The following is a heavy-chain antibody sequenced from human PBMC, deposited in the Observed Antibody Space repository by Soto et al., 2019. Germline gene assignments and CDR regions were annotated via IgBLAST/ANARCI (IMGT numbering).Heavy chain of an antibody. J-gene: IGHJ4*02. Sequence: SETLSLTCTVSGGSISSYYWSWIRQPPGKGLEWIGYIYYSGSTNYNPSLKSRVTISVDTSKNQFSLKLSSVTAADTAVYYCAREGGYLRSLDYWGQGTLVTVS. D-gene: IGHD4-17*01. V-gene: IGHV4-59*01. CDR2: IYYSGST. CDR3: AREGGYLRSLDY. CDR1: GGSISSYY.